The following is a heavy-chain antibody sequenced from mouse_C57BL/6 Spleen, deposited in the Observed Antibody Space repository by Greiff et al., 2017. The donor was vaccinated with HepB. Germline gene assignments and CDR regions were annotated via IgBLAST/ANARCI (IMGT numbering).Heavy chain of an antibody. D-gene: IGHD2-4*01. CDR3: ARHEVYDYDDYYFDY. CDR1: GYTFTEYT. CDR2: FYPGSGSI. J-gene: IGHJ2*01. Sequence: VHLVESGAELVKPGASVKLSCKASGYTFTEYTIHWVKQRSGQGLEWIGWFYPGSGSIKYNEKFKDKATLTADKSSSTVYMELSRLTSEDSAVYFCARHEVYDYDDYYFDYWGQGTTLTVSS. V-gene: IGHV1-62-2*01.